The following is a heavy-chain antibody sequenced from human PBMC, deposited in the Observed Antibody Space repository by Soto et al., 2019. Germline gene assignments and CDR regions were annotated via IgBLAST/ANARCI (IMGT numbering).Heavy chain of an antibody. CDR1: GGSISSSSYY. CDR2: IYYSGST. J-gene: IGHJ6*02. V-gene: IGHV4-39*01. Sequence: PSETLSLTCTVSGGSISSSSYYWGWIRQPPGKGLEWIGSIYYSGSTYYNPSLKSRVTISVDTSKNQFSLKLSSVTAADTAVYYCARLTISDGDSPIEYYYYGMDVWGQGTTVTVSS. D-gene: IGHD4-17*01. CDR3: ARLTISDGDSPIEYYYYGMDV.